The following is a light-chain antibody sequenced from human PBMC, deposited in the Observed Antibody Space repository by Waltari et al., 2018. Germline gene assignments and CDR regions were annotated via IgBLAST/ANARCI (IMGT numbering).Light chain of an antibody. CDR1: QSISSY. J-gene: IGKJ4*01. CDR2: AAS. Sequence: DIKMTQSPSSLSASVGDRVTIPCRASQSISSYLNWYQQKPGKAPKLLIYAASSLQSGVPSRFSGSGSGTDFTLTISSRQPEDFATYYCQQSYSTLSRTFGGGTKVEIK. V-gene: IGKV1-39*01. CDR3: QQSYSTLSRT.